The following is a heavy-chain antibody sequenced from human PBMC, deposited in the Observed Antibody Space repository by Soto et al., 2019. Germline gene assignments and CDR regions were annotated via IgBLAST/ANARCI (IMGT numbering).Heavy chain of an antibody. Sequence: QMQLVQSGPEVKKPGTSVKVSCKASGFTFTDTAVQWVRQARGQRLEWIGWIVVGSGNTNYAQKFQERVTITRDMPTSTAHMELSSLRPEDTAVYYCPADRPANYWGQGTLVTVSS. J-gene: IGHJ4*02. CDR2: IVVGSGNT. CDR1: GFTFTDTA. CDR3: PADRPANY. V-gene: IGHV1-58*01.